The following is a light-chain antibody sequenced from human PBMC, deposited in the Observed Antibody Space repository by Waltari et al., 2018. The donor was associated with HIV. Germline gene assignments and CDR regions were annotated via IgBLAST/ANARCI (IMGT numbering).Light chain of an antibody. CDR3: SSYTSSRTVV. V-gene: IGLV2-14*03. CDR2: DVS. Sequence: QSALTQPASVSGSPGPSITLPCTGASRDVGRHDYVPWYQHHPGKAPKLIIYDVSNRPSGVSNRFSGSKSGTTASLTISGLQAEDEADYYCSSYTSSRTVVFGGGTKLTVL. J-gene: IGLJ2*01. CDR1: SRDVGRHDY.